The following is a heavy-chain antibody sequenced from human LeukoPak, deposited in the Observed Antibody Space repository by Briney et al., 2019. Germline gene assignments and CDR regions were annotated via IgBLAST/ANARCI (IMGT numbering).Heavy chain of an antibody. J-gene: IGHJ4*02. D-gene: IGHD2-15*01. V-gene: IGHV3-15*01. CDR3: TTSPPYCSGGSCFDY. CDR2: IKSKTDGGST. CDR1: GFTFSNAW. Sequence: GGSLRLSCAASGFTFSNAWMSWVRQAPGKGLEWVGRIKSKTDGGSTDYAAPVKGRFTISRDDSKNTLYLQMNSLKTEDTAVYYCTTSPPYCSGGSCFDYWGQGTLVTVSS.